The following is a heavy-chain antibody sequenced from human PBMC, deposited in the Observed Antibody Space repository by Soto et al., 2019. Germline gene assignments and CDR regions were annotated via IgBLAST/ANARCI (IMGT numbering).Heavy chain of an antibody. CDR2: IIPLFGTT. V-gene: IGHV1-69*01. CDR3: ARSHGSSWYNWFDP. CDR1: GGTVSSYG. Sequence: QMLLVQSGAEVKKPGSSVKVSCKASGGTVSSYGLSWVRQTPGRGLEWMGGIIPLFGTTNYAQKFRGRVTVTADESTSTVYMELRSLSFEDTAVYYCARSHGSSWYNWFDPWGQGTLVTVSS. J-gene: IGHJ5*02. D-gene: IGHD6-13*01.